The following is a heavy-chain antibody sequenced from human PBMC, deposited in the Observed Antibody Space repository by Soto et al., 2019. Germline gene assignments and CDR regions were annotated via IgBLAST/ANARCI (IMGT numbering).Heavy chain of an antibody. CDR1: GESIISSSYY. CDR2: IYYSGRT. D-gene: IGHD2-21*02. CDR3: ARQRTTVVTQAYFDH. J-gene: IGHJ4*02. Sequence: SETLSLTCIVSGESIISSSYYCFWILQPPVKGLEWIGSIYYSGRTYYNPSFKSRVTISIDTSKNQFSLKLSSVTATDTAVYYCARQRTTVVTQAYFDHWGQGALVTVSS. V-gene: IGHV4-39*01.